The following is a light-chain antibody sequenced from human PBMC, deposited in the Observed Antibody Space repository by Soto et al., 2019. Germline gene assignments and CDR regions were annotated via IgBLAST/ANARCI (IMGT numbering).Light chain of an antibody. J-gene: IGKJ5*01. CDR3: QQYENRPT. CDR2: DAS. V-gene: IGKV1-33*01. CDR1: QNINNY. Sequence: DIQLTQSAAALSPSVGDRVTITCQASQNINNYLNWYQQKPGRAPKLLIYDASNLEAGVPSRFRGSGSGTDFTFTISRLQPEDIATYYCQQYENRPTFGQGTRLEIK.